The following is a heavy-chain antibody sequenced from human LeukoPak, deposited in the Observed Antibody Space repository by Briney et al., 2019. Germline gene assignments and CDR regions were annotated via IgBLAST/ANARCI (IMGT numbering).Heavy chain of an antibody. CDR2: ISAYNGNT. V-gene: IGHV1-18*01. CDR3: ARVEWLRGPSDY. D-gene: IGHD5-12*01. Sequence: ASVKVSCKASGYTFTSYGISWVRQAPGQGLEWMGWISAYNGNTNYAQKLQGRVTMTTDTSTSTAFMELRNLRSDDTAVYYCARVEWLRGPSDYWGQGTLVTVSS. J-gene: IGHJ4*02. CDR1: GYTFTSYG.